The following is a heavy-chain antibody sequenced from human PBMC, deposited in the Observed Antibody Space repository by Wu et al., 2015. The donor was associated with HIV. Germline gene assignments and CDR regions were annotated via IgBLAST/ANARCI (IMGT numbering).Heavy chain of an antibody. Sequence: QVQLVQSGAEVKKPGSSVKVSCKASGGTFSSYAISWVRQAPGQGLEWMGRIIPIFGTANYAQKFQGRVTITADESTSTAYMELSSLRSEDTAVYYCAGGDYGSGSYYNAGSFDIWGQGTSGHR. CDR2: IIPIFGTA. CDR1: GGTFSSYA. CDR3: AGGDYGSGSYYNAGSFDI. D-gene: IGHD3-10*01. J-gene: IGHJ3*02. V-gene: IGHV1-69*13.